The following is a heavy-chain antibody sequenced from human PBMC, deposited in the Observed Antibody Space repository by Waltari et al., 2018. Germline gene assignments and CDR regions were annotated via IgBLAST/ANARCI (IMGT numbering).Heavy chain of an antibody. J-gene: IGHJ4*02. Sequence: QVQLVQSGAEVKKPGASVKVSCKASGYTFTSYDINWVRQSTGQGLEWMAWMNPNSGNTGYAQKFQGRVTMTRNTSISTAYMELSSLRSEDTAVYYCARRSFDILTGYYLYYFDYWGQGTLVTVSS. CDR3: ARRSFDILTGYYLYYFDY. D-gene: IGHD3-9*01. CDR2: MNPNSGNT. V-gene: IGHV1-8*01. CDR1: GYTFTSYD.